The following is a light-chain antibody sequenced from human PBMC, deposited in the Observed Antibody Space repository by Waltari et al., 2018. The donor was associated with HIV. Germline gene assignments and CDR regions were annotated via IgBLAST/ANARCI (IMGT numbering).Light chain of an antibody. CDR1: QALTTY. J-gene: IGKJ3*01. CDR2: SAS. V-gene: IGKV1-39*01. CDR3: QQSYESPFN. Sequence: IQVTQSPSSLSASFGDTVVITCRASQALTTYLNWYQQKADKPPVLLVYSASTLQTGAPSRFRGSGSGRDFTLSISGLQPEDFATYFCQQSYESPFNFGPGTK.